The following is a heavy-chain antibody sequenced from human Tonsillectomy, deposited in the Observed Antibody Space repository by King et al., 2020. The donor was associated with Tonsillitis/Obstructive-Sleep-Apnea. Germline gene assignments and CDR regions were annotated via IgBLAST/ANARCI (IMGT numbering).Heavy chain of an antibody. CDR3: ARQGRRSGIFDY. CDR1: GGSISSISYY. D-gene: IGHD1-26*01. CDR2: IYYSVRP. V-gene: IGHV4-39*01. J-gene: IGHJ4*02. Sequence: QLQESGPGLVKPSETLSLTCTVSGGSISSISYYWGWIRQPPGKGLEWIWSIYYSVRPYYNPSRKSRVTISVDTSKNPFSLKLSSVTTADTAVYYCARQGRRSGIFDYWGQGTLGTVSS.